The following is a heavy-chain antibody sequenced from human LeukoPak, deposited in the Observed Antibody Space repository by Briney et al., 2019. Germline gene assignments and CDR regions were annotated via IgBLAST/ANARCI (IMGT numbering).Heavy chain of an antibody. D-gene: IGHD4-11*01. CDR1: GYTFTSYD. CDR2: MNPNNGNT. J-gene: IGHJ5*02. CDR3: ALEDYGNYGWFGP. V-gene: IGHV1-8*01. Sequence: ASVKVSCKASGYTFTSYDINWVRQATGQGLEWMGWMNPNNGNTGYAQKFQGRVTMTRNTSISTAYMELNSLRSEDTAVYYCALEDYGNYGWFGPWGQGTLVTVSS.